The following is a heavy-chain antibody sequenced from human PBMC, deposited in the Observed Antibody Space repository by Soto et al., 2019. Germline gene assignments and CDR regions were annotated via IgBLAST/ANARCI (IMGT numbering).Heavy chain of an antibody. V-gene: IGHV1-8*01. CDR2: INPDSDNT. CDR1: GYTFTNYD. Sequence: ASVKVSCKTSGYTFTNYDINGVRQAAGQGREWMGWINPDSDNTGYAQKFQGRVTMTRDTSISTAYMELNSLRSEDTAVYYCARGRRYCATTSCYPPALFPYGMDVWGQGTTVTVSS. J-gene: IGHJ6*02. CDR3: ARGRRYCATTSCYPPALFPYGMDV. D-gene: IGHD2-2*01.